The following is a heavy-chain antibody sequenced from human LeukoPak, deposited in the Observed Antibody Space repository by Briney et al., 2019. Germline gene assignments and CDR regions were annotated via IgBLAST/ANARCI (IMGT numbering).Heavy chain of an antibody. Sequence: GGSLRLSCAASGFTFSSYGMHWVRQAPGKGLEWVAVIWYDGSNKYYADSVKGRFTISRDNSKNTLYLQMNSLRAEDTAVYYCAKDQPQYSPPIPTNAFDIWGQGTMVTVSS. D-gene: IGHD6-6*01. J-gene: IGHJ3*02. CDR2: IWYDGSNK. V-gene: IGHV3-30*02. CDR1: GFTFSSYG. CDR3: AKDQPQYSPPIPTNAFDI.